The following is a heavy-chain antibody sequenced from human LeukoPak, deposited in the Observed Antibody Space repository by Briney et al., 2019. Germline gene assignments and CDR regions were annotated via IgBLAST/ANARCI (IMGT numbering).Heavy chain of an antibody. V-gene: IGHV1-8*01. CDR3: ARGTRTNERRYYDILTGYSLFPY. Sequence: ASVKVSCKASGYTFTSYDINWVRQATGQGLEWMGWMSPNSGNTGYAQKFQGRVTMTRNTSISTAYMELSSLRSEDTAVYYCARGTRTNERRYYDILTGYSLFPYWGQGTLVTVSS. CDR2: MSPNSGNT. CDR1: GYTFTSYD. J-gene: IGHJ4*02. D-gene: IGHD3-9*01.